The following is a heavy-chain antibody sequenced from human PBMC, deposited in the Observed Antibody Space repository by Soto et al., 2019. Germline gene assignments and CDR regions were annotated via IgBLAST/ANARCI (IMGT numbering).Heavy chain of an antibody. CDR3: ARWGIAAGDY. CDR2: IWYDGSNK. J-gene: IGHJ4*02. CDR1: GFTFSSYG. V-gene: IGHV3-33*01. D-gene: IGHD6-13*01. Sequence: QVQLVESGGGVVQPGRSLRLSCAASGFTFSSYGMHWVRQAPGKGLEWVAVIWYDGSNKYYADSVKGRFTISRDNSKNTRYLQMNSLRAEDTAVYYWARWGIAAGDYWGQGTLVTVSS.